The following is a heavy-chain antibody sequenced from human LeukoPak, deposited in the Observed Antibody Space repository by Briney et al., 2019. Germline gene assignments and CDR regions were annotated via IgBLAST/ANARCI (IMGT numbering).Heavy chain of an antibody. Sequence: ASVKVSCKASGYTFNSYGISWVRQAPGQGLEWMGWISPYRGDTEYAQKTQGRVTMTTDTSTSTAYMEVRSLRSDDPAVYYCARQVLIVCGRYGMDVWGQGTTVTVSS. CDR2: ISPYRGDT. CDR3: ARQVLIVCGRYGMDV. V-gene: IGHV1-18*01. D-gene: IGHD3-22*01. CDR1: GYTFNSYG. J-gene: IGHJ6*02.